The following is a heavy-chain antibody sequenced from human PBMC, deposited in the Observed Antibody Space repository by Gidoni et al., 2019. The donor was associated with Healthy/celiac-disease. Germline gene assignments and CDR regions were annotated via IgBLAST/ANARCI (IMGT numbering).Heavy chain of an antibody. CDR1: GVTLSSCA. CDR3: AKDWNYANPIDY. CDR2: ISGSGGST. D-gene: IGHD1-7*01. Sequence: VQLLETGGGWVQPGGSLRRACAASGVTLSSCAMSWVRQAPGKGLEWVSAISGSGGSTYYADSVKGRFTISRDNSKNTLYLQMNSLRAEDTAVYYCAKDWNYANPIDYWSQGTLVTVSS. J-gene: IGHJ4*02. V-gene: IGHV3-23*01.